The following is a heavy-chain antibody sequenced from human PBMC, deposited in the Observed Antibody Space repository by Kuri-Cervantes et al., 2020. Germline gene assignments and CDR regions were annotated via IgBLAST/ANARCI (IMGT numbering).Heavy chain of an antibody. V-gene: IGHV3-7*01. Sequence: GGSLRLSCAASGFTFTSYWMSWVRQAPGKGLEWVANINQDGSEKTYVDSVKGRFTISRDNAKNSLYLQMNSLRAEDTAVYYCAREMATITPGMDVWGQGTTVTVSS. D-gene: IGHD5-24*01. CDR2: INQDGSEK. CDR1: GFTFTSYW. CDR3: AREMATITPGMDV. J-gene: IGHJ6*02.